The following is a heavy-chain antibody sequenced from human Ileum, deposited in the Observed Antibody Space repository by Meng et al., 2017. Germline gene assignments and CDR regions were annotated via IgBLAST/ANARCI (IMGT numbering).Heavy chain of an antibody. CDR3: ITDRYYDILTGYYERRKFDS. J-gene: IGHJ4*02. CDR2: LKSKNEGDVT. V-gene: IGHV3-15*01. CDR1: GFTLSHTW. Sequence: WGSLRLSCAASGFTLSHTWMSWVRQAPGKGLEWVGRLKSKNEGDVTDYGAPVKDRFTISRDDSKNTLYLQMNSLKIEDTAVYYCITDRYYDILTGYYERRKFDSWGQGTLVTVSS. D-gene: IGHD3-9*01.